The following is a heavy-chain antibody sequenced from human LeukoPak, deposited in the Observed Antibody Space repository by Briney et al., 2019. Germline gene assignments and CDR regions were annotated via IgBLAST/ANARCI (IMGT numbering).Heavy chain of an antibody. V-gene: IGHV3-74*01. CDR2: INTDGSTT. CDR1: GFTFSSYW. Sequence: PGGSLRLSCAASGFTFSSYWMHWVRQAPGMGLVWVSRINTDGSTTSYADSVKGRFTISRDSAKNTLYLQMNSLRAEDTAVYYCARTVPVYFFDSWGQGTLVTVSS. J-gene: IGHJ4*02. CDR3: ARTVPVYFFDS. D-gene: IGHD2-8*01.